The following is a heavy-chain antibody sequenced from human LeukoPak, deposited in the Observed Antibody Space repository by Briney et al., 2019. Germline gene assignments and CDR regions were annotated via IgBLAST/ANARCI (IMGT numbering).Heavy chain of an antibody. J-gene: IGHJ6*03. CDR1: GGSISSQY. CDR2: IYYSGST. V-gene: IGHV4-59*11. Sequence: SETLSLTGTVSGGSISSQYGSWIRQPPGKGLEWIGYIYYSGSTNYNPSLKSRVTISVDTSKNQFSLRLSSVTAADTAVYYCARGVCSSTSCYRGYYYYYMDVWGKGTTVTVSS. CDR3: ARGVCSSTSCYRGYYYYYMDV. D-gene: IGHD2-2*01.